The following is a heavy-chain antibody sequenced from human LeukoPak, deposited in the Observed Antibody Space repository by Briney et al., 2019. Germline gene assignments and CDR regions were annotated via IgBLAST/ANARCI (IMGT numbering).Heavy chain of an antibody. CDR2: ISSRGSNI. J-gene: IGHJ4*02. D-gene: IGHD3-3*02. Sequence: GGSLRLSCGASGFTFSTYNMNWVRQAPGKGLEWVSSISSRGSNIYYADPVKGRFTISRDDAKNSLYLQMSGLRAEDTAVYYCAREGIFGVVNPFDYWGQGTLVTVSS. V-gene: IGHV3-21*01. CDR3: AREGIFGVVNPFDY. CDR1: GFTFSTYN.